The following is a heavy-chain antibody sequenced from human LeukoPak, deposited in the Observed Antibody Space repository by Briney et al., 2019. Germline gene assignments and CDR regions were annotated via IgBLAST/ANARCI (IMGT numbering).Heavy chain of an antibody. J-gene: IGHJ6*03. CDR1: GGSFSGYY. CDR3: ARLGSVGYYNYQYMDI. D-gene: IGHD3-10*01. V-gene: IGHV4-34*01. Sequence: SETLSLTCAVYGGSFSGYYWSWIRQPPGKGLEGIGEINDIGNTNSDPSLRSRVTISVDTSKNQFSLSLTSATAADTAVYFCARLGSVGYYNYQYMDIWGNGTTVTVSS. CDR2: INDIGNT.